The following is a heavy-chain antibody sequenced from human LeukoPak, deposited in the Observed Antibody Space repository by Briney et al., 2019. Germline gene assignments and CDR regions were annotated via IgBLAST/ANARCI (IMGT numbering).Heavy chain of an antibody. D-gene: IGHD3-10*02. V-gene: IGHV3-21*01. J-gene: IGHJ4*02. CDR1: GFTFINYN. CDR2: ISSSSVYK. CDR3: AREMVFGGP. Sequence: GGSLRLSCAASGFTFINYNMNWVRKAPGKGLEWVSSISSSSVYKYYADSVKGRFTISRDNAKNSLFLQMNRLRAEDTAVYYCAREMVFGGPWGQGTLVTVSS.